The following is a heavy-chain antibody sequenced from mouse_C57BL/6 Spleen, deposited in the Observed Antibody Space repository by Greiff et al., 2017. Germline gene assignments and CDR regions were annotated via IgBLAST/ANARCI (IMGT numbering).Heavy chain of an antibody. CDR1: GYAFRSSW. CDR2: IYPGDGDT. D-gene: IGHD1-1*01. J-gene: IGHJ4*01. CDR3: TRERGITTVVASRYAMDY. V-gene: IGHV1-82*01. Sequence: QVQLQQSGPELVKPGASVKISCKASGYAFRSSWMNWVKQRPGKGLEWIGRIYPGDGDTNYNGKFKGKATLTADKSSSTAYMQLSSLTSEDSAVYFCTRERGITTVVASRYAMDYWGQGTSVTVSS.